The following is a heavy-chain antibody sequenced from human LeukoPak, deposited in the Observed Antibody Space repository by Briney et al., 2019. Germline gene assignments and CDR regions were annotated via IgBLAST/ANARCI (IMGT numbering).Heavy chain of an antibody. J-gene: IGHJ3*02. CDR1: GFTFSSYA. CDR2: ISYDGSNK. CDR3: AKWGFGELSVSQNAFDI. V-gene: IGHV3-30*04. D-gene: IGHD3-10*01. Sequence: GGSLRLSCAASGFTFSSYAMHWVRQAPGKGLEWVAVISYDGSNKYYADSVKGRFTISRDNSNNTLYLQMKSLRTEDTAVYYCAKWGFGELSVSQNAFDIWGQGTMVTVSS.